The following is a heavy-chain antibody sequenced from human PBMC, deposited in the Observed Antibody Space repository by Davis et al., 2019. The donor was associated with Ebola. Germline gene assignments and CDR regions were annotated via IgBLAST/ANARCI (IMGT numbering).Heavy chain of an antibody. Sequence: ESLKISCAASGFTFSSYWMSWVRQAPGKGLEWVANIKQDGSEKYYVDSVKGRFTISRDNAKNSLYLQMNSLRAEDTAVYYCASDPFLYSSSWTGVDYWGQGTLVTVSS. CDR3: ASDPFLYSSSWTGVDY. D-gene: IGHD6-13*01. J-gene: IGHJ4*02. CDR2: IKQDGSEK. V-gene: IGHV3-7*03. CDR1: GFTFSSYW.